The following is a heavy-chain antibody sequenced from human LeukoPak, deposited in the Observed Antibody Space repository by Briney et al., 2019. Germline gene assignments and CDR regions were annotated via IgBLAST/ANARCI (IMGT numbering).Heavy chain of an antibody. Sequence: PGGSLRLSCAASGFTFSSYAMSWVRQAPGKGLEWVSTISGSGSTYYADSVKGRFTISRDNSKNTLYLQMNSLRAEDTAVYYCAKWFLDCSSTSCYTLEYFQHWGQGTLVTVSS. CDR1: GFTFSSYA. CDR2: ISGSGST. J-gene: IGHJ1*01. CDR3: AKWFLDCSSTSCYTLEYFQH. V-gene: IGHV3-23*01. D-gene: IGHD2-2*02.